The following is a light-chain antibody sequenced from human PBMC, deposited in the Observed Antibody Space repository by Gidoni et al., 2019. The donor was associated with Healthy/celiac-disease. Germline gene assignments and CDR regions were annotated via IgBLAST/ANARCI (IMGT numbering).Light chain of an antibody. CDR3: GTWDSSLSAGV. CDR2: YNN. V-gene: IGLV1-51*01. Sequence: QSVLTQSPSVSAAPGQKVTISCSGSSSNIGNNYVSWYQQLPGTAPKLLIYYNNKRPSGIPDRFSGSKSGTSATLGITGLQTGDEADYYCGTWDSSLSAGVFGGGTKLTVL. CDR1: SSNIGNNY. J-gene: IGLJ2*01.